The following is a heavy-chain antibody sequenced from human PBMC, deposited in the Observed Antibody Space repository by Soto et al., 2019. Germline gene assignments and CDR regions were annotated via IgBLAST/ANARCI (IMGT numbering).Heavy chain of an antibody. CDR3: ARGGVDVVATSAFDY. CDR1: GGTFNNYA. J-gene: IGHJ4*02. D-gene: IGHD5-12*01. CDR2: IIPIIGTA. V-gene: IGHV1-69*01. Sequence: QVQLVQSGAEVKKPGSSVKVSCKASGGTFNNYAISWVRQAPGQGLEWMGGIIPIIGTADYAHKFQGRLAISADEPTGTTFLALSSLRSADTALYYCARGGVDVVATSAFDYWCPGTLVTVSS.